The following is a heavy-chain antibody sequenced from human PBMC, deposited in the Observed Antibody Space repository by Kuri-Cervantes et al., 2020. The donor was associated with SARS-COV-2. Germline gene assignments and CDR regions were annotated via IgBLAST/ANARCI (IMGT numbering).Heavy chain of an antibody. Sequence: ASVKVSCKASGYTFTSYYMHWVRQAPGQGLEWMGIINPSGGSTSYAQKFQGRVTMTRDMSISTAYMELSRLRSDDTAVYYCARAFKYGHMWFGELTNAFDIWGQGTMVTVSS. D-gene: IGHD3-10*01. CDR1: GYTFTSYY. CDR2: INPSGGST. CDR3: ARAFKYGHMWFGELTNAFDI. J-gene: IGHJ3*02. V-gene: IGHV1-46*01.